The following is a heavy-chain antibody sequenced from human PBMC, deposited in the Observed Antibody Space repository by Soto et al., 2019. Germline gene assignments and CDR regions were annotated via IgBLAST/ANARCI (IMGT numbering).Heavy chain of an antibody. CDR2: ISSSGTSA. D-gene: IGHD6-19*01. CDR3: ARDRGAVTGQYFDY. J-gene: IGHJ4*02. Sequence: QVQLEESGGGLVKPGGSLRLSCAASGFTFSAFYMGWIRQAPGKGLEYISYISSSGTSANYADSVKGRFTISRDNAKNSLYLQMNSLRAEDTAVYYCARDRGAVTGQYFDYWGQGALVTVSS. V-gene: IGHV3-11*05. CDR1: GFTFSAFY.